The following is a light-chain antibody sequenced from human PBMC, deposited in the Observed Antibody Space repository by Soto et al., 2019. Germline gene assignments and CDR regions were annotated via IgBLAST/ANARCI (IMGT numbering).Light chain of an antibody. V-gene: IGKV1-5*01. CDR2: DAS. Sequence: DIQMTQSPSTLSASVGDRVTITCRSSQSISCWLAWYQPNPGKAPKLLIFDASSFQSADPSRFSRSGSGAEFPLTISSLQPYDFATNYGHDYNSYCWTFGQGVMVQGK. CDR1: QSISCW. J-gene: IGKJ1*01. CDR3: HDYNSYCWT.